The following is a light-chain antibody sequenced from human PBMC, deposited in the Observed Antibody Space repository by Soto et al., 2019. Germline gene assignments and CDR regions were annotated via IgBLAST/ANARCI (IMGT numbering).Light chain of an antibody. CDR3: SSYTSSSTVV. Sequence: QSALTQPASVSGSPGQSITISCTGTSSNVGGYNYVSWYQQHPGKAPKLMIYDVSYRPSGVSNRFSGSKSGNTASLTISGLQAVDEADYYCSSYTSSSTVVFGGGTKLTAL. J-gene: IGLJ3*02. CDR2: DVS. V-gene: IGLV2-14*03. CDR1: SSNVGGYNY.